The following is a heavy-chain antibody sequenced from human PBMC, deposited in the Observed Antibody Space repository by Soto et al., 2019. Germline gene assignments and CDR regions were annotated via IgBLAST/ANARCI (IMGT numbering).Heavy chain of an antibody. Sequence: GGSLRLSCAASGFTFTNHWMGWVRQAPGKGLEWVAITSTDGSVSNYAGSLKGRFTISRDNAKNSVYLQINSLPADDTAVYYCVRDSGYYRFDFWGQGTLVTVSS. CDR3: VRDSGYYRFDF. V-gene: IGHV3-7*01. D-gene: IGHD3-22*01. J-gene: IGHJ4*02. CDR2: TSTDGSVS. CDR1: GFTFTNHW.